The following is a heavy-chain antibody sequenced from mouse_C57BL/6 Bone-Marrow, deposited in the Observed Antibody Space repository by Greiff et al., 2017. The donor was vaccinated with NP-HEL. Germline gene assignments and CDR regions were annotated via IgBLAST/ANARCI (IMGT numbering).Heavy chain of an antibody. J-gene: IGHJ2*01. CDR3: ARNGPTRRESFDY. CDR2: INPYNGGT. Sequence: VQLKQSGPVLVKPGASVKMSCKASGYTFTDYYMNWVKQSHGKSLEWIGVINPYNGGTSYNQKFKGKATLTVDKASSTAYMELNSLTSEDSAVYYCARNGPTRRESFDYSGQGTTLTVSS. V-gene: IGHV1-19*01. CDR1: GYTFTDYY. D-gene: IGHD1-1*01.